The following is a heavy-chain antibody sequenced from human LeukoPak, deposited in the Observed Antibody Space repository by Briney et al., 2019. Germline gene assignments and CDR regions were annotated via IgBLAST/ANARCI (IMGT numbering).Heavy chain of an antibody. CDR2: INPSGGST. CDR1: GYTFTSYY. CDR3: ARSQFPSRHTMVRGVEGLFDP. J-gene: IGHJ5*02. V-gene: IGHV1-46*03. D-gene: IGHD3-10*01. Sequence: ASVKVSCKASGYTFTSYYMHWVRQAPGQGLEWTGIINPSGGSTSYAQKFQGRVTMTRDTSTSTVYMELSSLRSEDTAVYYCARSQFPSRHTMVRGVEGLFDPWGQGTLVTVSS.